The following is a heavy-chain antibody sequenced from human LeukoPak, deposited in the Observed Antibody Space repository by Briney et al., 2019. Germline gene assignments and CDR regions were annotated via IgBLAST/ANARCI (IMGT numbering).Heavy chain of an antibody. CDR1: EFTFSDYW. CDR2: MDSAGNSI. V-gene: IGHV3-74*01. CDR3: ARTRVSGGTFYHPFDY. J-gene: IGHJ4*02. Sequence: GGSLRLSCAASEFTFSDYWMHWVRQAPGKGLVWASRMDSAGNSITYADSVKGRFTISRDNAKNTLFLQMNSLRAEDTAVYSCARTRVSGGTFYHPFDYWGQGTLVTVSS. D-gene: IGHD2-15*01.